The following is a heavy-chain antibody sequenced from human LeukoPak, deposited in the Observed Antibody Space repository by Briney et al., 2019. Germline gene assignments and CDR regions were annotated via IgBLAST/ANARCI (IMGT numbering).Heavy chain of an antibody. D-gene: IGHD3-9*01. Sequence: PSETLSLTCAVYGGSFSGYYWSWIRQPPGKGLEWIGEINHSGSTNYNPSLKSRVTISVDTSKNHFSLKLSSVTAADTAVYYCSLLTGYHWGQGTLVSVSS. CDR2: INHSGST. CDR1: GGSFSGYY. CDR3: SLLTGYH. J-gene: IGHJ5*02. V-gene: IGHV4-34*01.